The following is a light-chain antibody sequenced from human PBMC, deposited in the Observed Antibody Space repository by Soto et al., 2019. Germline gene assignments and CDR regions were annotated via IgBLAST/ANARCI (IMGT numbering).Light chain of an antibody. CDR3: QQYYSAPLT. CDR2: WAS. V-gene: IGKV4-1*01. Sequence: DIVMTQSPASLVVALGERATINCNSSQSLLSSSTNKNYLAWYQQKPGQPPKLLIYWASTRDSGVPDRFSGSGSGTVFTLTISSLQAEDVAVYYCQQYYSAPLTFAGGTKVDIK. J-gene: IGKJ4*01. CDR1: QSLLSSSTNKNY.